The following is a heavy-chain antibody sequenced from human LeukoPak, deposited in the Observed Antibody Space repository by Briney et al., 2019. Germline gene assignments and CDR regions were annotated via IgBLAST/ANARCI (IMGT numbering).Heavy chain of an antibody. CDR3: ARGPALHKNWVGGRWFDP. CDR1: GYTFTGYY. D-gene: IGHD3-16*01. CDR2: MNPKTGNT. J-gene: IGHJ5*02. Sequence: ASVKVSCKASGYTFTGYYMHWVRQATGQGLEWMGWMNPKTGNTGYAQNFQGRVTMTRDTSESTAYMELSSLRSEDTAMYYCARGPALHKNWVGGRWFDPWGQGTLVNVSS. V-gene: IGHV1-8*02.